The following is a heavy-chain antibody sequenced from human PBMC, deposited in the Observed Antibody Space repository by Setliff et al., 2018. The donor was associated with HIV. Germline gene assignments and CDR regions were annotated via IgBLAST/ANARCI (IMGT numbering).Heavy chain of an antibody. CDR1: GVSFSSYA. D-gene: IGHD3-10*01. V-gene: IGHV1-46*01. CDR2: INPSSGTT. CDR3: ARAGGTRHFNMVRGVLEPTYYYHMDV. J-gene: IGHJ6*03. Sequence: ASVKVSCKTSGVSFSSYAISWVRQAPGQGLEWMGIINPSSGTTRYAQKFQGRVTMTRDTSTSTVYMELSGLRSEDTAVYYCARAGGTRHFNMVRGVLEPTYYYHMDVWGKGTTVTVSS.